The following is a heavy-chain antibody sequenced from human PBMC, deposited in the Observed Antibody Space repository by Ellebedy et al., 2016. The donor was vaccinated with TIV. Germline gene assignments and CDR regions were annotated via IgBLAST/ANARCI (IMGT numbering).Heavy chain of an antibody. J-gene: IGHJ4*02. Sequence: MLSETLSLTCTVSGGSISSSSYLWGCIRQPPGKGLEWIGLLYYRGNTYYNPSLKSRVSIALDTAKNQFSLNLTYVIAADTAVYYCARTPYYGSGSYDFWGQGTLVTVSA. D-gene: IGHD3-10*01. CDR1: GGSISSSSYL. CDR3: ARTPYYGSGSYDF. V-gene: IGHV4-39*01. CDR2: LYYRGNT.